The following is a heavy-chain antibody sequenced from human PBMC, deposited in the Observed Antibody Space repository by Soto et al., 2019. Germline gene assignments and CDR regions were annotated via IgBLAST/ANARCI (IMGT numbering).Heavy chain of an antibody. J-gene: IGHJ4*02. CDR3: TTDWYYDILTGYPGYFDY. CDR2: ISYDGTNK. V-gene: IGHV3-30*03. CDR1: AFTFSNYG. D-gene: IGHD3-9*01. Sequence: GGSLRLSCAASAFTFSNYGMHWVRQAPGKGLEWVAVISYDGTNKNYADSVKGRFTISRDDSKNTLYLQMNSLKTEDTAVYYCTTDWYYDILTGYPGYFDYWGQGTLVTVSS.